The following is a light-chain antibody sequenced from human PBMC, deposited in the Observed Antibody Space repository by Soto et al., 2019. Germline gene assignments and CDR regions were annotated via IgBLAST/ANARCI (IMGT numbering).Light chain of an antibody. CDR3: QQANSFPLT. CDR2: DAS. CDR1: QGIRSR. Sequence: DTQLTQSPSSVSASVGDRVAITCRASQGIRSRLAWYQQKLGKAPKLLIYDASTLQSGVPSRVSGSGSGTAFTLTINSLQPEDFATYYCQQANSFPLTFGGGTKVEIK. J-gene: IGKJ4*01. V-gene: IGKV1D-12*01.